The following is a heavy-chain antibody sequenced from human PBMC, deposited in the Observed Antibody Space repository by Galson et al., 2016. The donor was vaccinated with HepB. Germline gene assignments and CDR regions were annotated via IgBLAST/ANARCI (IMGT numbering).Heavy chain of an antibody. CDR2: ISTSANTM. Sequence: GSLRLSCAASGFTFSDYYLSWIRQAPGKGLEWVSFISTSANTMFYADSVKGRFTISRDNAKNSLYLQMNSLRAEDTAVYYCARVVKQWLADNWGQGNLVTVSS. CDR1: GFTFSDYY. D-gene: IGHD6-19*01. J-gene: IGHJ4*02. CDR3: ARVVKQWLADN. V-gene: IGHV3-11*04.